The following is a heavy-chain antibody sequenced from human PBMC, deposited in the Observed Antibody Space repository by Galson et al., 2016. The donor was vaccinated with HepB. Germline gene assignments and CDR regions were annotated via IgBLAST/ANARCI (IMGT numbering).Heavy chain of an antibody. CDR3: TRGRTAPYYYFGLDV. D-gene: IGHD2-21*02. CDR1: GYTFSNFD. CDR2: MNPNGGNT. Sequence: SVKVSCKASGYTFSNFDINWVRQAIGQGLEWMGWMNPNGGNTGYAQRFQGRVTMTRNTSIGTAYLEVTRLTSEDTAVYYCTRGRTAPYYYFGLDVWGQGTTVAVS. J-gene: IGHJ6*02. V-gene: IGHV1-8*01.